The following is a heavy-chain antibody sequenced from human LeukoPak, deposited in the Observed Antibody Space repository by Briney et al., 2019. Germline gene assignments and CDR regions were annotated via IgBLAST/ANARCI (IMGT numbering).Heavy chain of an antibody. J-gene: IGHJ4*02. V-gene: IGHV1-8*01. CDR3: ARGGSDILTGANDY. D-gene: IGHD3-9*01. CDR1: GYTFTSYD. Sequence: ASVKVSCKASGYTFTSYDINWVRQATGQGLEWMGWMNPNSGNTGYAQKFQGRVTMTRNTSISTAYMELSSLRFEDTAVYYCARGGSDILTGANDYWGQGTLVTVSS. CDR2: MNPNSGNT.